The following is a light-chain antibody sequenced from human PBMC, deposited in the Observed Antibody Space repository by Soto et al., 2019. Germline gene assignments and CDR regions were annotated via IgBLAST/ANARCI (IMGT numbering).Light chain of an antibody. CDR3: QSYDSRLRGSGV. CDR1: SSNIGAGFD. Sequence: QSVLTQPPSVSGAPGQRVTISCTGNSSNIGAGFDVHWYQQLPGTAPKLLIFGNTNRPSGVPDRFSGSKSGTSASLAINGLQPEDEADYYCQSYDSRLRGSGVFGGGTQLTVL. J-gene: IGLJ3*02. CDR2: GNT. V-gene: IGLV1-40*01.